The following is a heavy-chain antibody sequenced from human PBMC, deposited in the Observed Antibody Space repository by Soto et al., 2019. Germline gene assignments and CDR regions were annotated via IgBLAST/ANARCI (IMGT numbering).Heavy chain of an antibody. Sequence: QVQLQQWGAGLLKPSETLSLTCAVYGGSFSGYYWSWIRQPPGKGLEWIGEINHRGSTNYNPSLKSRVTISVDTSKNQFSLKLSSVTAADTAVYYCASSGYSYGRAGYWGQGTLVTVSS. CDR2: INHRGST. J-gene: IGHJ4*02. D-gene: IGHD5-18*01. V-gene: IGHV4-34*01. CDR1: GGSFSGYY. CDR3: ASSGYSYGRAGY.